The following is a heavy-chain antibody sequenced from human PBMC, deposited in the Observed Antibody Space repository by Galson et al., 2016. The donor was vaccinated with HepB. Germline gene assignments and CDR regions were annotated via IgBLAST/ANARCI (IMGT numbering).Heavy chain of an antibody. D-gene: IGHD6-25*01. CDR2: IIPMFGTV. J-gene: IGHJ2*01. CDR1: ADTLKNYI. V-gene: IGHV1-69*06. Sequence: SVKVSCKASADTLKNYIVNWVRQAPGQGLEWVGGIIPMFGTVNSAQKFRGRVTMTEDTSTDTAYMELSSLRSEDTAVYYCATGQRADFDLWGRGTLVTVSS. CDR3: ATGQRADFDL.